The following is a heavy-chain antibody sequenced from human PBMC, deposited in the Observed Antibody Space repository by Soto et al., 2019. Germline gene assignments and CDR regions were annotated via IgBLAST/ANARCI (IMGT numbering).Heavy chain of an antibody. CDR2: IYYSGST. V-gene: IGHV4-39*01. CDR1: GGPISSSSYY. CDR3: ARQAEYYDILTGLVYYFDY. D-gene: IGHD3-9*01. J-gene: IGHJ4*02. Sequence: SETLSLTCTVSGGPISSSSYYWGWIRQPPGKGLEWIGSIYYSGSTYYNPSLKSRVTISVDTSKNQFSLKLSSVTAADTAVYYCARQAEYYDILTGLVYYFDYWGQGTLVTVSS.